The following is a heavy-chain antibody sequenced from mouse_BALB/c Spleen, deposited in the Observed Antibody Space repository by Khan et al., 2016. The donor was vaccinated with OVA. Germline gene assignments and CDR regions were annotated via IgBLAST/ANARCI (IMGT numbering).Heavy chain of an antibody. CDR1: GYTFTDFA. V-gene: IGHV1S137*01. CDR2: ISTYYGDP. J-gene: IGHJ3*01. Sequence: QVQLRESGAELVRPGVSVKISCKGSGYTFTDFAIHWVKQSHSKSLEWIGVISTYYGDPTYNQKFKDKATMTVDKSSSTAYMELGRLTSEDSAIYYCTRGSSKFRFAYWGQGTLVTVSA. D-gene: IGHD1-1*01. CDR3: TRGSSKFRFAY.